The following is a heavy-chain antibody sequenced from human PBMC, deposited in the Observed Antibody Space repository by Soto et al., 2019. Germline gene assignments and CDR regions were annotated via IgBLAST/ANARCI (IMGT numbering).Heavy chain of an antibody. CDR1: GFTFSDYY. Sequence: QVPLVESGGGLVKPGGSLRLSCAASGFTFSDYYMSWIRQAPGKGLEWVSYISSSSSYTNYADSVKGRFTISRDNAKNSLYLQMNSLRAEDTAVYYCARDDYGDYRNAFDIWGQGTMVTVSS. CDR3: ARDDYGDYRNAFDI. V-gene: IGHV3-11*05. J-gene: IGHJ3*02. CDR2: ISSSSSYT. D-gene: IGHD4-17*01.